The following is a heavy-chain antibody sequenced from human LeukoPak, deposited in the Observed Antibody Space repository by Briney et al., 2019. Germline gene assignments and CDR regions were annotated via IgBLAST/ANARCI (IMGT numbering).Heavy chain of an antibody. D-gene: IGHD3-22*01. Sequence: SETLSLTCAVYGGSFSGYYWSWIRQPPGKGLEWIGEINYSENTNWIGEIKHSENTNYNPSLKGRVTISVDRSKNQFSLQLRSVTAADTAVYYCARNFDSSGYYLAYWGQGNLVTVSS. J-gene: IGHJ4*02. CDR3: ARNFDSSGYYLAY. V-gene: IGHV4-34*01. CDR2: IKHSENT. CDR1: GGSFSGYY.